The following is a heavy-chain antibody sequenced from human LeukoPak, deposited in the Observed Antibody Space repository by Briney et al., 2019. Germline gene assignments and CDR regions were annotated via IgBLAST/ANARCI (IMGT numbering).Heavy chain of an antibody. V-gene: IGHV4-34*01. Sequence: PSETLSLTCAVYGGSFSGYYWSWIRQPPGKGLEWIGEINHSGSTNYNPSLKSRVTISVDTSKNQFSLHLSSVTPEDTAIYYCSRGWNYAFDSWGKGTQVTVSS. CDR2: INHSGST. D-gene: IGHD1-7*01. CDR3: SRGWNYAFDS. CDR1: GGSFSGYY. J-gene: IGHJ4*02.